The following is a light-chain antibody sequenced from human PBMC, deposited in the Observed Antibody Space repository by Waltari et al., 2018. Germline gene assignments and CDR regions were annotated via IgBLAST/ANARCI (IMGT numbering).Light chain of an antibody. CDR2: GAS. J-gene: IGKJ5*01. CDR1: QSVSSN. Sequence: EIVMTQSPATLSVSPGERATLSCRASQSVSSNLAWYQQKPGQAPRLLIYGASTRATGIPARFSGSGSGTEFTLTITSLQSEDFVVYYCQQYNRWPPITFGQGTRLEI. CDR3: QQYNRWPPIT. V-gene: IGKV3-15*01.